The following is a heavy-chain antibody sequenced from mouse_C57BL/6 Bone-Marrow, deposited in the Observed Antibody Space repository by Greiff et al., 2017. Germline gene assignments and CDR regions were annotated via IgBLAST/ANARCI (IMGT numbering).Heavy chain of an antibody. CDR3: ARCSFYYGSSYLDY. D-gene: IGHD1-1*01. CDR1: GYTFTDYY. V-gene: IGHV1-26*01. Sequence: EVQLQQSGPELVKPGASVKISCKASGYTFTDYYMNWVQQSHGKSLEWIGDINPNNGGTSYNQKFKGKATLTVDKSSSTAYMELSSLTSEDSAVYYGARCSFYYGSSYLDYGGQGTTLTVSS. CDR2: INPNNGGT. J-gene: IGHJ2*01.